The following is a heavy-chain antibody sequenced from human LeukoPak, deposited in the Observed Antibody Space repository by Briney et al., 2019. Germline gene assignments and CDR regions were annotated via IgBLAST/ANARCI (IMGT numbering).Heavy chain of an antibody. CDR3: ASAVSTIKDGYNPWRTLDY. D-gene: IGHD5-24*01. CDR2: ISASGGST. J-gene: IGHJ4*02. Sequence: GGSLRLSCAASGFTSGNYAMTWVRQTPGKGLEWVSAISASGGSTYYADSVKGRFTISRDNSKNTLFLQMNSLRAEDTALYYCASAVSTIKDGYNPWRTLDYWGQGTLVTVSS. V-gene: IGHV3-23*01. CDR1: GFTSGNYA.